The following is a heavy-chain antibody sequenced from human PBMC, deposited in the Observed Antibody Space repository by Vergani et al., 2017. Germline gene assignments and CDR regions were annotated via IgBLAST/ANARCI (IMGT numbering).Heavy chain of an antibody. CDR1: GGSISSGDHC. CDR2: IHTGGST. Sequence: QVQLQESGPGVVKPSQTLSLTFAVSGGSISSGDHCWTWIRQPAGKGPEWIGHIHTGGSTDLNPSFKSRVSISVDTSKSQFSLKLNSVTVADTAVYYCARSRPYCTSGSCPAIWGQGTLVTVSS. V-gene: IGHV4-61*09. CDR3: ARSRPYCTSGSCPAI. J-gene: IGHJ4*02. D-gene: IGHD2-15*01.